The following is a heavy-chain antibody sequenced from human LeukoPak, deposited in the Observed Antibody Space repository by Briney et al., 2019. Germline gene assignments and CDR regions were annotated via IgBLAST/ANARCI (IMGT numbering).Heavy chain of an antibody. V-gene: IGHV3-11*06. CDR3: IRDLFDDYSLDY. CDR2: ISSSSSYT. Sequence: GGSLRLSCAASGFTFSDYYMSWIRQAPGKGLEWVSYISSSSSYTNYADSVKGRFTISGDNAKNSLYLQMNSLRAEDTAVYYCIRDLFDDYSLDYWGQGALVTVSS. CDR1: GFTFSDYY. D-gene: IGHD3-16*01. J-gene: IGHJ4*02.